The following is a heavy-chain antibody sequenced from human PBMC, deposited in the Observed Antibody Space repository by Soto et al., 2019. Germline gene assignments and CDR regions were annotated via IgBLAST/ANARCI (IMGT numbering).Heavy chain of an antibody. J-gene: IGHJ4*02. V-gene: IGHV3-7*03. CDR1: GFTFNSYW. D-gene: IGHD3-16*01. Sequence: PGGSLRLSCTASGFTFNSYWMSWVRQAPGKGLGWVANIKEDGSGKYYVDSVKGRFSISRDNARNSLYLQMNSLRVEDTAVYYCVRVGRLGGYWGQGALVTVSS. CDR2: IKEDGSGK. CDR3: VRVGRLGGY.